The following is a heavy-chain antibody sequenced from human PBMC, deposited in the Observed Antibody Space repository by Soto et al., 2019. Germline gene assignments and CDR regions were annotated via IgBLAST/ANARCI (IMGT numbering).Heavy chain of an antibody. D-gene: IGHD3-10*01. CDR2: ISGSGGST. CDR3: AKVNYYGSGSYFDY. J-gene: IGHJ4*02. V-gene: IGHV3-23*01. CDR1: GFSFSSYA. Sequence: PGGSLRLSCASSGFSFSSYAMSWVRQAPGKGLEWVSAISGSGGSTYYADSVKGRFTISRDNSKNTLYLQMNSLRAEDTAVYYCAKVNYYGSGSYFDYWGQGTLVTVSS.